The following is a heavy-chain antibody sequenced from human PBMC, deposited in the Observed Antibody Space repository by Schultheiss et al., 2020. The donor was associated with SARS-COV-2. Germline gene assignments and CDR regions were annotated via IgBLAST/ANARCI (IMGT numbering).Heavy chain of an antibody. CDR1: GFTFSSYA. CDR2: ISYDGSNK. Sequence: GESLKISCAASGFTFSSYAMHWVRQAPGKGLEWVAVISYDGSNKYYADSVKGRFTISRDNSKNTLYLQMNSLRAEDTAVYYCARARGAAASRGGMDVWGQGTAVTVSS. D-gene: IGHD6-13*01. J-gene: IGHJ6*02. V-gene: IGHV3-30-3*01. CDR3: ARARGAAASRGGMDV.